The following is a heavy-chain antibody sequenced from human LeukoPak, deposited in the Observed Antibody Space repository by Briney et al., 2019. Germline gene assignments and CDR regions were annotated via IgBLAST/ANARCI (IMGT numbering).Heavy chain of an antibody. CDR1: GGSISSSSYY. D-gene: IGHD6-19*01. V-gene: IGHV4-39*07. Sequence: SETLSLTCTVSGGSISSSSYYWGWIRQPPGKGLEWIGSIYYSGSTYYNPSLKSRVTISVDTSKNQFSLKLSSVTAADTAVYYCARVGGSGWYKSYYYYMDVWGKGTTVTVSS. J-gene: IGHJ6*03. CDR2: IYYSGST. CDR3: ARVGGSGWYKSYYYYMDV.